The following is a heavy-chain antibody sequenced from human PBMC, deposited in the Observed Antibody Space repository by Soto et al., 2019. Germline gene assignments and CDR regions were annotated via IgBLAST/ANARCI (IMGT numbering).Heavy chain of an antibody. CDR3: EREQKGALDY. J-gene: IGHJ4*02. V-gene: IGHV3-33*01. CDR1: GLTFSSYG. Sequence: PGGSLRLSCAASGLTFSSYGMHWVRQAPGEGLEWGAVIWYDRRNKYYADCVKGRLTISRDNSKNTLYLHMNSLRAEETAVYYCEREQKGALDYWGQGTLVTVSS. CDR2: IWYDRRNK. D-gene: IGHD1-26*01.